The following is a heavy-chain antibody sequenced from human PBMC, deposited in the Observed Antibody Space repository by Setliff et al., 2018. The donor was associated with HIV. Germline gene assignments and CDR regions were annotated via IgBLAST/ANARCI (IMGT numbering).Heavy chain of an antibody. Sequence: PSETLSLTCTVSGASISSYYWNWFRQPAGKGLESLGRIYTSGNMIYNPSLKSRVTISRDYSKDSLFLQMDNLETEDTAVYYCVRAAAGLDVWSQGIRVTVSS. CDR2: IYTSGNM. V-gene: IGHV4-4*07. CDR3: VRAAAGLDV. CDR1: GASISSYY. J-gene: IGHJ4*02.